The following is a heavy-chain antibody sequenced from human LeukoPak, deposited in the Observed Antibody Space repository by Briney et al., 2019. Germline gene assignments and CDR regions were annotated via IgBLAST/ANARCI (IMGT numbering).Heavy chain of an antibody. D-gene: IGHD2-2*01. Sequence: GASVKVSCKASGYTFTSYYMHWVRQAPGQGLEWMGIINPSGGSTSYAQKFQGRVTMTRDTSTSTVYMELSSLRSEDTAVYYCARAEDIVVVPAATALGYWGQGTLVTVSS. J-gene: IGHJ4*02. CDR1: GYTFTSYY. CDR3: ARAEDIVVVPAATALGY. CDR2: INPSGGST. V-gene: IGHV1-46*01.